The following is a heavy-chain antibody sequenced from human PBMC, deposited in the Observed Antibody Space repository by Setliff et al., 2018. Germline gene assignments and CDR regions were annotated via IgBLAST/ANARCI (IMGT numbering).Heavy chain of an antibody. J-gene: IGHJ5*02. D-gene: IGHD2-21*02. Sequence: ASVKVSCKASADTFTGYYVHWVRQAPGQGLEWMGWINGNSGVTKYAQKFQGRVTMTSETSISIVYMDLTRLTSDDTAVYYCAQTMGFVDGYLDPWGQGTLVTVSS. CDR1: ADTFTGYY. V-gene: IGHV1-2*02. CDR2: INGNSGVT. CDR3: AQTMGFVDGYLDP.